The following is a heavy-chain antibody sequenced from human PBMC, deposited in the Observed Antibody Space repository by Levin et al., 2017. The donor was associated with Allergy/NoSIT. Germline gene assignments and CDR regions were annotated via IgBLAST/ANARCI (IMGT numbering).Heavy chain of an antibody. CDR3: AREPLGYCSGGSCDHNWFDP. CDR2: IYYSGST. CDR1: GGSISSYY. J-gene: IGHJ5*02. D-gene: IGHD2-15*01. Sequence: KTSETLSLTCTVSGGSISSYYWSWIRQPPGKGLEWIGYIYYSGSTNYNPSLKSRVTISVDTSKNQFSLKLSSVTAADTAVYYCAREPLGYCSGGSCDHNWFDPWGQGTLVTVSS. V-gene: IGHV4-59*01.